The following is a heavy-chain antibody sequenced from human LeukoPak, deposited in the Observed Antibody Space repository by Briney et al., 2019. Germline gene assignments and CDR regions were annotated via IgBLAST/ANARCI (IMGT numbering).Heavy chain of an antibody. V-gene: IGHV3-48*02. D-gene: IGHD3-22*01. Sequence: GGSLRLSCAASGFTFSSYSMNWVRQAPGKGLEWVSYISSSSSTIYYADSVKGRFTISRDNAKNSLYLQMNSLRDEDTAVYYCARGGYYYDSSDAFDIWGQGTMVTVSS. CDR2: ISSSSSTI. CDR3: ARGGYYYDSSDAFDI. CDR1: GFTFSSYS. J-gene: IGHJ3*02.